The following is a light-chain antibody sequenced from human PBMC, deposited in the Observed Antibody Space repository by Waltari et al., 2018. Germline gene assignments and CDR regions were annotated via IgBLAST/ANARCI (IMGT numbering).Light chain of an antibody. Sequence: QSALTQPASVSGSPGQSITIPCTGTSSDAGGYNYVSWYQQHPGKAPKLMIYDVNKRPSGVSYRFSGSKSGNTASLTISGLQAEDEADYYCSSYTSSNTVLFGGGTRLTVL. CDR3: SSYTSSNTVL. J-gene: IGLJ2*01. CDR2: DVN. V-gene: IGLV2-14*03. CDR1: SSDAGGYNY.